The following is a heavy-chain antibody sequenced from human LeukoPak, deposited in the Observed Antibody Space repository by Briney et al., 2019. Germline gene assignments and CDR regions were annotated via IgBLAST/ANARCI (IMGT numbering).Heavy chain of an antibody. D-gene: IGHD2-15*01. CDR2: INPNSGGT. J-gene: IGHJ4*02. CDR1: GYTFTGYY. V-gene: IGHV1-2*02. Sequence: GGSVTVSCKASGYTFTGYYMHWVRQAPGQGVEGMGWINPNSGGTNYAQTFQGRVTINRESSISKAYMEMSRLRSDDTAVYYCARGIYCSGGSCYYFDYWGQGTLVTVSS. CDR3: ARGIYCSGGSCYYFDY.